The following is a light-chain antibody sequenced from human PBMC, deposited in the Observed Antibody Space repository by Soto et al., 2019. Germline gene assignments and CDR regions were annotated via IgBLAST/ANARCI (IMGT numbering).Light chain of an antibody. V-gene: IGLV1-44*01. J-gene: IGLJ1*01. CDR2: SNN. Sequence: QSVLTQPPSVSGTPAQRVTISCSGSSSNIGSNTVNWYQQLPGAAPSLLIYSNNQRPSGVPDRFSGSKSGTSASLAISGLQAEDEADYYCGTWDDSLNSYVFGTGTKVTVL. CDR3: GTWDDSLNSYV. CDR1: SSNIGSNT.